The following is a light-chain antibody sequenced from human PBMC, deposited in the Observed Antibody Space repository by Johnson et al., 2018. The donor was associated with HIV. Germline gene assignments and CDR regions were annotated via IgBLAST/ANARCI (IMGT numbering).Light chain of an antibody. CDR1: SSNIGNNY. CDR3: GTWDNSLNTGAV. Sequence: HSVLTQPPSVSAAPGQKVTISCSGSSSNIGNNYVSWYQQLPRGAPKLLIYENNKRPSGIPDRFSGSKSGPSATLGITGLQPGDEADYYCGTWDNSLNTGAVFGPGTKVTV. CDR2: ENN. J-gene: IGLJ1*01. V-gene: IGLV1-51*02.